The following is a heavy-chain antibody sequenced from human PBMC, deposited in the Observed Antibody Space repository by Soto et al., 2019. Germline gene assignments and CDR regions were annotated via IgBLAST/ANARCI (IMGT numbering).Heavy chain of an antibody. J-gene: IGHJ5*02. D-gene: IGHD2-15*01. CDR2: VHYSGNT. V-gene: IGHV4-38-2*02. CDR1: GYSISSGYH. CDR3: ARQDRVVAEGRWFDP. Sequence: PSETVSLTXTVSGYSISSGYHWAWIRQPPGKGLEWLGSVHYSGNTYYNPSLKSRLTISVDKSKNQFSLNLSSVTAADTAVYYCARQDRVVAEGRWFDPWGQGTLVTVSS.